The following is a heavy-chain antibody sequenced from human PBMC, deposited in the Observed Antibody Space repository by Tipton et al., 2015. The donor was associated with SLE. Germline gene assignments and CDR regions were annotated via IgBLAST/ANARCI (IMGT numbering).Heavy chain of an antibody. J-gene: IGHJ6*02. CDR1: GFTFDDYT. CDR2: VSWDGGDT. Sequence: SLRLSCAASGFTFDDYTMHWVRQPPGKGLEWVSFVSWDGGDTYYADSVKGRFTISRDNSKNSLYLQMNSLRNEDTALYYCAKDRRGYSYGLYYGMDVWGQGTTVTVSS. V-gene: IGHV3-43*01. D-gene: IGHD5-18*01. CDR3: AKDRRGYSYGLYYGMDV.